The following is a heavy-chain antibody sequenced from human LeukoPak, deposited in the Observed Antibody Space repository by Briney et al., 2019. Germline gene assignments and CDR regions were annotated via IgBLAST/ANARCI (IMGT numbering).Heavy chain of an antibody. Sequence: ASVKVSCKASGYTFTSYGISWVRQAPGQGREGMGGISAYNGNTNYAHKLQGRVTMTTDTDTSKAYMELRSLRSDDTAVYYCARDPDDIVVVPAAIIGDYWRGGTVVSVSS. CDR2: ISAYNGNT. CDR1: GYTFTSYG. J-gene: IGHJ4*02. CDR3: ARDPDDIVVVPAAIIGDY. V-gene: IGHV1-18*01. D-gene: IGHD2-2*02.